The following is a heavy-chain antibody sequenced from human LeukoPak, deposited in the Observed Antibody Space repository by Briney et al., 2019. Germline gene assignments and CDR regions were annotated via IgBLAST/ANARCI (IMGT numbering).Heavy chain of an antibody. D-gene: IGHD1-26*01. V-gene: IGHV3-33*01. CDR2: IWYDGSNK. CDR3: ARDVSQVGATNY. J-gene: IGHJ4*02. CDR1: GFTFSTSG. Sequence: GRSLRLSCAASGFTFSTSGTHWVRQAPGKGLEWVAVIWYDGSNKYYADSVKGRFTISRDNSKNTLYLQMNSLRAEDTAVYYCARDVSQVGATNYWGQGTLLTVSS.